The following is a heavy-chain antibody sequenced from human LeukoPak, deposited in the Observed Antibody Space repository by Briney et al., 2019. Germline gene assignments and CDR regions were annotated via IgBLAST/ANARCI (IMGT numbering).Heavy chain of an antibody. J-gene: IGHJ3*02. D-gene: IGHD2-2*02. CDR3: ARSFPVRSHCSSTSCYTQVDAFDI. Sequence: GASVKVSCKASGYTFTGYYMHWVRQAPGQGLEWMGWINPNSGGTNYAQKFQGRVTMTRDTSISTAYMELSRLRSDDTAVYYCARSFPVRSHCSSTSCYTQVDAFDIWGQGTMVTVSS. V-gene: IGHV1-2*02. CDR1: GYTFTGYY. CDR2: INPNSGGT.